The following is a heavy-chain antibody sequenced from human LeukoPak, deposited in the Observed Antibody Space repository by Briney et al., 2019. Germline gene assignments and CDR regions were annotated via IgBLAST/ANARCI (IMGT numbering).Heavy chain of an antibody. CDR2: ISGGGGST. CDR3: AKDLITDYYGSGSYYSAFDI. D-gene: IGHD3-10*01. CDR1: GFTFSSYA. Sequence: GGSLRLSCAASGFTFSSYAMSWVRQAPGKGLEWVSAISGGGGSTYYADSVKGRFTISRDNSKNTLYLQMNSLRAEDTAVYYCAKDLITDYYGSGSYYSAFDIWGQGTMVTVSS. V-gene: IGHV3-23*01. J-gene: IGHJ3*02.